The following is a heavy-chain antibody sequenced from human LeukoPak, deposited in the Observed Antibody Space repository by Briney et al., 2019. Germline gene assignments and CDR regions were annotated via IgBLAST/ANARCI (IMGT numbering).Heavy chain of an antibody. D-gene: IGHD1-26*01. Sequence: GSLRISCAASAFTFNTYWMHWVRQVPGRGLEWVSRINGDESSTNYADSVKGRFTISRDNAKDTLYLHMNSLTAEDTAVYYCARGAKWAYYFDYWGQGTLVTVSS. J-gene: IGHJ4*02. CDR3: ARGAKWAYYFDY. CDR1: AFTFNTYW. CDR2: INGDESST. V-gene: IGHV3-74*01.